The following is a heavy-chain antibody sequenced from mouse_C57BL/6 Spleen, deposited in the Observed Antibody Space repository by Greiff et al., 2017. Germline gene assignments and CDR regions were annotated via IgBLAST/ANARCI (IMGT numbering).Heavy chain of an antibody. CDR3: ARRESIYYYGKGFDY. J-gene: IGHJ2*01. V-gene: IGHV1-26*01. CDR2: INPNNGGT. Sequence: EVQLQQSGPELVKPGASVKISCKASGYTFTDYYMNWVKQSHGKSLEWIGDINPNNGGTSYNQKLKGKATLTVDTSSSTAYMELRSLTSEDSAVYYCARRESIYYYGKGFDYCGQGTTLTVSS. D-gene: IGHD1-1*01. CDR1: GYTFTDYY.